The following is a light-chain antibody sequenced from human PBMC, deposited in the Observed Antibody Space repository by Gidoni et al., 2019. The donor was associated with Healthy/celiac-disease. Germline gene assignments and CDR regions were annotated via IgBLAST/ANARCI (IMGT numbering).Light chain of an antibody. CDR2: DVS. CDR3: SSYTSSSTLVV. V-gene: IGLV2-14*01. J-gene: IGLJ2*01. Sequence: QSALTQPASASGSPGQAITISCTGTSSDVGGYNYVSWYQQHPGKAPKLMIYDVSNRPSGVSPRFSGSKSGNTASLPISGLQAEDEADYYCSSYTSSSTLVVFGGGPKLTVL. CDR1: SSDVGGYNY.